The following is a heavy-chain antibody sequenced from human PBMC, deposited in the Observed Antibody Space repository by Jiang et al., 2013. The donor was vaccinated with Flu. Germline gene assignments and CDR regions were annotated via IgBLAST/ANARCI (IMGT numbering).Heavy chain of an antibody. CDR1: GFSFSYYG. CDR3: ATLRGSTYDSYLMDS. V-gene: IGHV3-30*02. Sequence: VQLVESGGGVVQPGGSLTLSCAASGFSFSYYGMHWVRQAPGKGLEWVTSLWHDGTNKYYGDSVKGRFTISRDNSKNTLYLHMSSLRPEDTAVYYCATLRGSTYDSYLMDSWGQGTLVSVS. CDR2: LWHDGTNK. D-gene: IGHD5-12*01. J-gene: IGHJ4*02.